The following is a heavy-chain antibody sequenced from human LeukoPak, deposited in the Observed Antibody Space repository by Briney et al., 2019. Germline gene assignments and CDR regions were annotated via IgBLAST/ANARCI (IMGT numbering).Heavy chain of an antibody. J-gene: IGHJ6*02. D-gene: IGHD6-13*01. CDR1: GFPFSSYG. Sequence: GGSLRLSCAASGFPFSSYGMHWVRQAPGKGLEWVSYISYDGVNKYYADSVKGRFTISRDNSKNTLFLQINSLRGDDTGMYFCAKDSSTPNYYYGLDIWGQGTTVTVSS. V-gene: IGHV3-30*02. CDR2: ISYDGVNK. CDR3: AKDSSTPNYYYGLDI.